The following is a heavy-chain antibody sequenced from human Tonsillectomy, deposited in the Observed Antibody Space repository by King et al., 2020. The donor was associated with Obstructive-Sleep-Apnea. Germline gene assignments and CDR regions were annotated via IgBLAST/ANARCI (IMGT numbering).Heavy chain of an antibody. J-gene: IGHJ4*02. CDR3: ARSSGSYGVDY. V-gene: IGHV4-59*08. Sequence: VQLQESGPGLVKPSETLSLTCTVSGGSISSYYWSWIRQPPGKGLEWIGYIYYSGSTNYNPSLKSRVTISVDTSKNQFSLKLSSVTAADTAVYYCARSSGSYGVDYWGQGTLVTVSS. CDR2: IYYSGST. CDR1: GGSISSYY. D-gene: IGHD1-26*01.